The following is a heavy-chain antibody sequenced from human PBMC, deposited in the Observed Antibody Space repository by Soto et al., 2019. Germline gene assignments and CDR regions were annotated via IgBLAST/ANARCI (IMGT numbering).Heavy chain of an antibody. CDR2: INHSGST. CDR3: VRSNWFDP. Sequence: LSLTCAVYGGSFSDYYGSWIRQPPGKGLEWIGQINHSGSTNYNPSLKSRVTISADTSKNQFSLKLSSVTAADTALYYCVRSNWFDPWGQGTLVTVSS. J-gene: IGHJ5*02. CDR1: GGSFSDYY. V-gene: IGHV4-34*01.